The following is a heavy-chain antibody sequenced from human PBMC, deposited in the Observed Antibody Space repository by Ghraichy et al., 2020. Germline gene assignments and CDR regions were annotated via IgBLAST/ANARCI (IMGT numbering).Heavy chain of an antibody. CDR3: ARTGFTYFDWLSHNWFDP. CDR1: GYTFTSYD. D-gene: IGHD3-9*01. J-gene: IGHJ5*02. Sequence: ASAKVSCKASGYTFTSYDINWVRQATGQGLEWMGWMNPNSGNTGYAQKFQGRVTMTRNTSISTAYMELSSLRSEDTAVYYCARTGFTYFDWLSHNWFDPWGQGTLVTVSS. CDR2: MNPNSGNT. V-gene: IGHV1-8*01.